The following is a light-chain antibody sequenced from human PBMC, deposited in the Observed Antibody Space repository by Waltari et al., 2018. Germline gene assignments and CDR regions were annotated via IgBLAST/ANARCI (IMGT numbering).Light chain of an antibody. CDR2: EDN. V-gene: IGLV3-10*01. CDR3: YSTDSSSFPL. J-gene: IGLJ2*01. CDR1: ALPRKH. Sequence: SHELTQPPSVSVSPGQTARITCSGDALPRKHAYWYQQKSGQAPVLLIYEDNKRPSGIPERFSGSSSGTLATLTISGALVEDEGDYYCYSTDSSSFPLFGGGTKLTVL.